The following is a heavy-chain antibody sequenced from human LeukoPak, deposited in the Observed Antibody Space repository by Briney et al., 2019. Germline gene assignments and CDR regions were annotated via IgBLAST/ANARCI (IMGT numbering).Heavy chain of an antibody. CDR2: FYYSGST. J-gene: IGHJ6*02. CDR3: ARGAGTTSYYYYGMDV. CDR1: GGSISSYY. V-gene: IGHV4-59*01. D-gene: IGHD1-1*01. Sequence: SEALSLTCTVSGGSISSYYWSWIRQPPGKGLVWIGYFYYSGSTNYNPSLKSRVTLSVDTSKNQFSLKLSSVTAADTAVYYCARGAGTTSYYYYGMDVWGQGTTVTVSS.